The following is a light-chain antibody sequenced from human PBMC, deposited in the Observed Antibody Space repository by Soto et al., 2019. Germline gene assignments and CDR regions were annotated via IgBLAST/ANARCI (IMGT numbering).Light chain of an antibody. CDR2: EGS. J-gene: IGLJ1*01. CDR3: CSYAGSSTFD. CDR1: SSDVGSYNL. Sequence: QSALTQPASVSGSPGQSITISCTGTSSDVGSYNLVSWYQQHPGKAPKLMIYEGSKRPSGVSNRFSGSKSGNTASLTISGLQAEDEADYYCCSYAGSSTFDFGTGPKLTVL. V-gene: IGLV2-23*03.